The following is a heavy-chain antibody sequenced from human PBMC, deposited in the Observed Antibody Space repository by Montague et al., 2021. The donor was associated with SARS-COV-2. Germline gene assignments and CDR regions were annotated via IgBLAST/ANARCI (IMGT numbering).Heavy chain of an antibody. CDR3: ARARRGSGSGSYFDILVNWFDP. J-gene: IGHJ5*02. CDR1: GGSISSGGYY. Sequence: TLSLTCTVSGGSISSGGYYWSWIRQHPGKGLEWIGYIYHSGSTYYNPSLKSRVTISVDTSKNQFSLKLSSVTAADTAVYYCARARRGSGSGSYFDILVNWFDPWGQGTLVTVSS. D-gene: IGHD3-10*01. CDR2: IYHSGST. V-gene: IGHV4-31*03.